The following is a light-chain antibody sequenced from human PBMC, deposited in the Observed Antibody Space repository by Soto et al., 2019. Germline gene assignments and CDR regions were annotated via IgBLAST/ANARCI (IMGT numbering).Light chain of an antibody. Sequence: DIRMTQSPSSVSASIGDRVIITCRASQGVSTWLAWFQQKPGKAPKLLISGASKLQSGVPSRFSGSGSGTDFSLTISSLQPEEFATYYCQQANSFPLTFGGGTKVEIK. CDR2: GAS. V-gene: IGKV1-12*01. CDR1: QGVSTW. J-gene: IGKJ4*01. CDR3: QQANSFPLT.